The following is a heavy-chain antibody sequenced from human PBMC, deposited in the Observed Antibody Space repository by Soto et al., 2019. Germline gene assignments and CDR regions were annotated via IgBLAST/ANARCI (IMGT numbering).Heavy chain of an antibody. J-gene: IGHJ4*02. D-gene: IGHD6-6*01. V-gene: IGHV3-9*01. CDR3: AKDYSSSRYFDY. CDR2: ISWNSGSI. CDR1: GFTFDDYA. Sequence: EVQLVESGGGLVQPGRSLRLSCAASGFTFDDYAMHWVRQAPGKGLEWVSGISWNSGSIGYADSVKGRFTISRDNAKNSLYLQMNSLRAEDTALYYCAKDYSSSRYFDYWGQGTLVTVSS.